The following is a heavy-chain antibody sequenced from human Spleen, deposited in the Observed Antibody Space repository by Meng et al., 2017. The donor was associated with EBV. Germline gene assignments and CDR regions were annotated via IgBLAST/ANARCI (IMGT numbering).Heavy chain of an antibody. J-gene: IGHJ4*02. CDR2: IYHSGST. CDR1: GDSNNSSHW. V-gene: IGHV4-4*02. CDR3: AIKGSLAPIAAAGAIDY. Sequence: QVLLQESGLGLVKPWGTLSLPCAVSGDSNNSSHWWNWLRQPPGKGLEWIGEIYHSGSTNYNPSLKSRVTISVDKSRNQFSLELSSVTAADTAIYYCAIKGSLAPIAAAGAIDYWGQGTLVTVSS. D-gene: IGHD6-13*01.